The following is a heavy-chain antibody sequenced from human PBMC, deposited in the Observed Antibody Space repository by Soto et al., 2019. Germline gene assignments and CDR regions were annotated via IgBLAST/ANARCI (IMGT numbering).Heavy chain of an antibody. CDR2: IKGGSDI. CDR3: ARDRDYAYVD. J-gene: IGHJ4*02. D-gene: IGHD3-16*01. Sequence: GGSLRLSCSASVFTFSDFSMNWVRQAPGKGLEWVSYIKGGSDISYADSVKGRFTISRDNAKNSLYLEMNSLRDEDTAIYYCARDRDYAYVDCGQGILGTGSS. CDR1: VFTFSDFS. V-gene: IGHV3-48*02.